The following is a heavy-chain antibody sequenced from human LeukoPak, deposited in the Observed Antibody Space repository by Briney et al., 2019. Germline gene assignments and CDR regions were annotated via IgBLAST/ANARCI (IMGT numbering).Heavy chain of an antibody. CDR2: IKQDGSEK. CDR3: ARRGSGSYYLGAFDI. D-gene: IGHD3-10*01. J-gene: IGHJ3*02. V-gene: IGHV3-7*01. Sequence: GGSLRLSCAASGFTFSSYWMSWVRQAPGKGLEWGANIKQDGSEKYYVDSVKGRFTISTDNAKNSLYLQMNSLRAEDTAVYYCARRGSGSYYLGAFDIWGQGTMVTVSS. CDR1: GFTFSSYW.